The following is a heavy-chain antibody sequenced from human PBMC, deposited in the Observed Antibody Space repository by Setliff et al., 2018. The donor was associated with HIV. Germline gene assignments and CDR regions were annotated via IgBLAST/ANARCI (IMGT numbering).Heavy chain of an antibody. D-gene: IGHD3-16*01. V-gene: IGHV4-39*01. CDR3: ARFYDYYGHRLDY. CDR1: GGSINSGSYY. Sequence: SETLSLTCTVSGGSINSGSYYWGWIRQPPEKGLEWIGTMFCSGSAYYNPSLKSRVTIFIDTSKNQFSLRLSSVTAADTAVYYCARFYDYYGHRLDYWGQGTQVTVSS. CDR2: MFCSGSA. J-gene: IGHJ4*02.